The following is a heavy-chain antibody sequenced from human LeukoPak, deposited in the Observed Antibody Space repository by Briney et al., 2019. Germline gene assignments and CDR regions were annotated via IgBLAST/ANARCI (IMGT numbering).Heavy chain of an antibody. CDR3: ARHPRPGYSGYANAFDI. J-gene: IGHJ3*02. Sequence: SETLSLTCIVSGGSISSSSYYWDWIRQPPGKGLEWTGNLYDSGSTHYNPSLRSRVTISADTSKNQFSLKLSSVTAADTAVYYCARHPRPGYSGYANAFDIWGQGTMVTVSS. V-gene: IGHV4-39*01. D-gene: IGHD5-12*01. CDR1: GGSISSSSYY. CDR2: LYDSGST.